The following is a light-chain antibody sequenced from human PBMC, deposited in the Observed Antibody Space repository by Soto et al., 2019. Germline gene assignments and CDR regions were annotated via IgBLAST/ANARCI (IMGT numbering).Light chain of an antibody. J-gene: IGLJ2*01. CDR2: GNN. V-gene: IGLV1-44*01. Sequence: QGVVTQSPSESGTPGQRFTISCSGSSSNIGSNTVNWYQQLPGTAPKLLIYGNNQRPSGVPDRFSGSKSGTSASLAISGLQSEDEADYYCAAWDDSLNGVVFGGGTKLTVL. CDR1: SSNIGSNT. CDR3: AAWDDSLNGVV.